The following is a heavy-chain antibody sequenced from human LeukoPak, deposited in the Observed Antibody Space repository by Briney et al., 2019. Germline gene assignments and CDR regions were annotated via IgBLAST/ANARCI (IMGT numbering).Heavy chain of an antibody. CDR2: IHHSGSY. CDR1: ANSLNSGDHY. D-gene: IGHD3-10*01. V-gene: IGHV4-31*03. CDR3: ARGGNRFGGFYFDY. Sequence: PSETLSLTCTVSANSLNSGDHYWAWIRQLPGKGLESICFIHHSGSYRHNPYLKDRVAISVDESRKQFALRLSSVTAADTAIYYCARGGNRFGGFYFDYWGQGIQVIVSS. J-gene: IGHJ4*02.